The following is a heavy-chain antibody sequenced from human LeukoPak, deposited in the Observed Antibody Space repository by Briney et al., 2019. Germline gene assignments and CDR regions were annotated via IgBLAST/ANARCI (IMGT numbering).Heavy chain of an antibody. V-gene: IGHV4-59*01. D-gene: IGHD1/OR15-1a*01. CDR3: ARWNNGGDN. CDR2: IYYSGSSGST. Sequence: PSETLSLTCSVSGGSISGYRWSWIRQPPGKGLEWIGYIYYSGSSGSTNYNPSLKSRVTISVDTSRNQFSLNLSSVTAADTAVYYCARWNNGGDNWGQGTLVTVSS. CDR1: GGSISGYR. J-gene: IGHJ4*02.